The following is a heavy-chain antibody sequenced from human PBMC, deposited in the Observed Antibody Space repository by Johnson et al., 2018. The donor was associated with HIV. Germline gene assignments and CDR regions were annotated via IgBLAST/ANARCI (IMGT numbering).Heavy chain of an antibody. CDR2: IRYDGSNK. V-gene: IGHV3-30*02. CDR1: GFTFSSYG. CDR3: KFGDHDAFDI. Sequence: QVQLVESGGGVVQPGGSLRLSCAASGFTFSSYGMHWVRQAPGKGLEWVAFIRYDGSNKYYGDAVKGRFTISRDNSKNTLYLQLNSLRAEDTAVYYCKFGDHDAFDIGGQGTMVTVAS. D-gene: IGHD3-10*01. J-gene: IGHJ3*02.